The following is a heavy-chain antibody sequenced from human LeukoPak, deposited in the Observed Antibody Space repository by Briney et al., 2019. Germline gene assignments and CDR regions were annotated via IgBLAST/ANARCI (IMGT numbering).Heavy chain of an antibody. D-gene: IGHD2-2*01. Sequence: PGGSLRLSCAASGFTFSSYWMHWVRQAPGKGLVWVSRINSDGSSTSYADSVKGRFTISRDNAKNTLYLQMNSLRAEDTAVYYCAGEIPDSDAFDIWGQGTMVTVSS. CDR1: GFTFSSYW. J-gene: IGHJ3*02. CDR3: AGEIPDSDAFDI. V-gene: IGHV3-74*01. CDR2: INSDGSST.